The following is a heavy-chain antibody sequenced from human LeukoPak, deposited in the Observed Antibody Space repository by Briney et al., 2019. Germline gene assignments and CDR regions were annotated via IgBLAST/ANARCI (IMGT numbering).Heavy chain of an antibody. CDR1: GFTFKSYG. CDR2: ITGAGSST. D-gene: IGHD5-18*01. J-gene: IGHJ4*02. CDR3: ARKVAVAMDLDY. V-gene: IGHV3-23*01. Sequence: GGSLRLSCAASGFTFKSYGMTWVRQVPGTGLEWVSSITGAGSSTKYADSVNGRFTISRDNSKNTVSLQMTGLRAEDTAVYYCARKVAVAMDLDYWGQGTLVTVSS.